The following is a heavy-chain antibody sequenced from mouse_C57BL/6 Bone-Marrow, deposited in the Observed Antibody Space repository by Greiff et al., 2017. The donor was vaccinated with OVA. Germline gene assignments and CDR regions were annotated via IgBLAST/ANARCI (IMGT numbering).Heavy chain of an antibody. CDR1: GYSITSDY. J-gene: IGHJ1*03. D-gene: IGHD1-1*01. Sequence: VQLQQSGPGLAKPSQTLSLTCSVTGYSITSDYWNWIRKFPGNKLEYMGYISYSGSTYYNPSLKSRISITRDTSKNQYYLQLNSVTTEDTATYYCARYPHYYGSSYRYFDVWGTGTTVTVSS. CDR3: ARYPHYYGSSYRYFDV. CDR2: ISYSGST. V-gene: IGHV3-8*01.